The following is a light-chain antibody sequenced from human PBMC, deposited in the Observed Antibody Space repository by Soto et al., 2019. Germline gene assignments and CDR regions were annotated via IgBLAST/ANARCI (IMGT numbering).Light chain of an antibody. CDR3: SSFTSSITYV. CDR1: SSDVGGYNS. J-gene: IGLJ1*01. Sequence: QSVLTQPASVSGSPGQSITISCTGTSSDVGGYNSVSWYRQDPGKAPKLMIYDLTNRPSGVSNRFSGSKSGNTASLTISGLQAEDEADYYCSSFTSSITYVFGTGTKVTVL. V-gene: IGLV2-14*01. CDR2: DLT.